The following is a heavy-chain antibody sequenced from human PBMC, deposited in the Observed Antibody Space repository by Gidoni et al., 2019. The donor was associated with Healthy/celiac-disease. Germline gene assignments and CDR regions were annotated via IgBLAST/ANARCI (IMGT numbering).Heavy chain of an antibody. CDR1: GYSFTSYW. Sequence: EVQLVQSGAEVKKPGESLKISCKGSGYSFTSYWIGWVRQRPGKGLEWMGIIYPGDSDTRYSPSFQGQVTISADKSISTAYLQWSSLKASDTAMYYCARQNFGLVQGVISPRGYYYYGMDVWGQGTTVTVSS. CDR2: IYPGDSDT. J-gene: IGHJ6*02. D-gene: IGHD3-10*01. V-gene: IGHV5-51*01. CDR3: ARQNFGLVQGVISPRGYYYYGMDV.